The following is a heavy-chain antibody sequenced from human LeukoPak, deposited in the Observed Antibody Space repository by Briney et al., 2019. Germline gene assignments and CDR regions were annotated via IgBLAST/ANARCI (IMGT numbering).Heavy chain of an antibody. V-gene: IGHV4-59*08. CDR3: ARGVPYYYGSGSYYLDY. CDR1: GGSISPYY. Sequence: SETLSLTCTVSGGSISPYYWSWIRQPPGKGLEWIGYIYYSGSTNYNPSLKSRVTISVDTSKNQFSLKLSSVTAADTAVYYCARGVPYYYGSGSYYLDYWGQGTLVTVSS. D-gene: IGHD3-10*01. J-gene: IGHJ4*02. CDR2: IYYSGST.